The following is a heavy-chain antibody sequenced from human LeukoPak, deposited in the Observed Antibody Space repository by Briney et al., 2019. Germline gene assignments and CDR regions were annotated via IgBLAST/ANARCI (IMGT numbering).Heavy chain of an antibody. CDR1: GFAVSSNY. V-gene: IGHV3-53*01. CDR2: IYSGGST. J-gene: IGHJ4*02. Sequence: GGSLRLSCAASGFAVSSNYVRWAREAPGKGLEWVSVIYSGGSTYYADSLKGRFTISRDNSKNTLYLQMNRLRAEDTAVYYCAREGWELLRGPYYFDYWGQGTLVTVSS. CDR3: AREGWELLRGPYYFDY. D-gene: IGHD1-26*01.